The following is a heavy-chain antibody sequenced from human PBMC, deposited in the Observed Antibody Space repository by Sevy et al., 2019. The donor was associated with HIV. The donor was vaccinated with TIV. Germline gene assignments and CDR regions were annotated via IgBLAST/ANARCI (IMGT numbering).Heavy chain of an antibody. CDR1: GFTFSSYA. Sequence: GGSLRLSCAASGFTFSSYAMSWVRQAPGKGLEWVSAISGSGGSTYYADSEKGRFTISRDNSKNTLYMQMNSLRAEDTAVYYCAKSRIAAARREFDYWGQGTLVTVSS. J-gene: IGHJ4*02. V-gene: IGHV3-23*01. CDR2: ISGSGGST. D-gene: IGHD6-13*01. CDR3: AKSRIAAARREFDY.